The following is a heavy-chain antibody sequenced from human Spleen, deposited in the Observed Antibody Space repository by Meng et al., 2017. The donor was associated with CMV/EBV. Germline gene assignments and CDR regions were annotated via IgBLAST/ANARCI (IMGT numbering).Heavy chain of an antibody. V-gene: IGHV3-21*01. D-gene: IGHD4-17*01. CDR3: ARDAYGDNVLPLYAMDV. CDR2: ISSSSSYI. Sequence: GESLKISCAASGFTFSSYSMNWVRQAPGKGLEWVSSISSSSSYIYYGDSVKGRFSISRDNAKNSLHLQMNSLRAEDTAIYYCARDAYGDNVLPLYAMDVWGQGTTVTVSS. J-gene: IGHJ6*02. CDR1: GFTFSSYS.